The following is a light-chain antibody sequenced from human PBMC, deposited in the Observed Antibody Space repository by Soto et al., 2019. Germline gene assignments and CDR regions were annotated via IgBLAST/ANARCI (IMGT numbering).Light chain of an antibody. CDR2: DAS. CDR3: QQFSGYPLT. V-gene: IGKV3-20*01. J-gene: IGKJ4*01. CDR1: QTVRNNY. Sequence: LAQPPGTLALTPGARATLSKRASQTVRNNYLAWYQQKPGQAPRLLIYDASSRATGIPDRFSGGGSGTDFTLTISRLEPEDFAVYYCQQFSGYPLTFGGGTKVDI.